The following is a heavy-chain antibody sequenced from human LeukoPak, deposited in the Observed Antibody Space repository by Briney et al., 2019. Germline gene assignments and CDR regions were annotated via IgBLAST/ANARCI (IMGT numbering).Heavy chain of an antibody. CDR3: ARDLIAVAGRPYYYYYYYMDV. Sequence: ASVKVSCKASGYTFTSYYMHWVRQAPGQGLEWMGIINPSGGSTSYAQKFQGRVTMTRDMSTSTVYMELSSLRSEDTAVYYCARDLIAVAGRPYYYYYYYMDVWGKGTTVTVSS. D-gene: IGHD6-19*01. CDR1: GYTFTSYY. J-gene: IGHJ6*03. V-gene: IGHV1-46*01. CDR2: INPSGGST.